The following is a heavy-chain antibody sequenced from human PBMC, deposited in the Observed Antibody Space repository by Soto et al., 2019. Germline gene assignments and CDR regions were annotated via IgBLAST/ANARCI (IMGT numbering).Heavy chain of an antibody. D-gene: IGHD6-13*01. J-gene: IGHJ4*02. CDR3: ARISAAGTNFVY. Sequence: QVQLQESGPGLVKPSGTLSLTCAVSGGSISSSNWWSWVRQPPGRGLEWIGEIYHSGSTNYNPTLTSRVTISVDKSKNQVSPKQSSVTAADTAVYYCARISAAGTNFVYWGQGTLVTVSS. CDR1: GGSISSSNW. CDR2: IYHSGST. V-gene: IGHV4-4*02.